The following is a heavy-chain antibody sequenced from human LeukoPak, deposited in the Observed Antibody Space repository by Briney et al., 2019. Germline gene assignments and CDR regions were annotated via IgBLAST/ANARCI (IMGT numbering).Heavy chain of an antibody. CDR2: INPSGGST. CDR3: ARDHSPRITMVRGVNGFDY. J-gene: IGHJ4*02. D-gene: IGHD3-10*01. V-gene: IGHV1-46*01. CDR1: GGTFSSYA. Sequence: ASVKISCKASGGTFSSYAISWVRQAPGQGLEWMGIINPSGGSTSYAQKFQGRVTMTRDTSTSAVYMELSSLRSEDTAVYYCARDHSPRITMVRGVNGFDYWGQGTLVTVSS.